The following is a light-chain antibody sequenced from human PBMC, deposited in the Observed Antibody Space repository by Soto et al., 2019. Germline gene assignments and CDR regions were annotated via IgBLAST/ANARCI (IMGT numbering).Light chain of an antibody. CDR1: NIGSKN. CDR2: RDS. V-gene: IGLV3-9*01. J-gene: IGLJ3*02. Sequence: SSELTQPLSVSVALGQTARITCEGNNIGSKNVHWYQQKPGQAPVLVIYRDSNRPSGIPERFSGSNSGNTATLTISRAQAGDEADYYCQVWDSSTAVLGGGTKLTVL. CDR3: QVWDSSTAV.